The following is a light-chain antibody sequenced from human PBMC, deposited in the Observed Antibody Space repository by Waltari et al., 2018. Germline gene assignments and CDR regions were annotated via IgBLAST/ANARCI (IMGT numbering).Light chain of an antibody. V-gene: IGKV4-1*01. CDR1: QSVLYSSNNNNY. CDR2: WAS. Sequence: DIVMTQSPDSLAVSLGERATINCKSSQSVLYSSNNNNYLAWYQQKPGQSPKLLIYWASTRESGVPDRFSGSGSGTDFARTISSLQAEDVAIYYCLQYYSTPPGTFGQGTKVEIK. J-gene: IGKJ1*01. CDR3: LQYYSTPPGT.